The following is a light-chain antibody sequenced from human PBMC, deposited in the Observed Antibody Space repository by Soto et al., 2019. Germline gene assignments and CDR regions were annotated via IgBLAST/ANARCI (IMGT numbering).Light chain of an antibody. Sequence: DIQLTHAPGILSVSLAYRGSLTCRASQSISSWLAWYQQKPGKAPKLLIYKASSLESGVPSRFSGSGSGTEFTLTISSLQPDDFATYYCQQYNSYSLTFGGGTKVDIK. J-gene: IGKJ4*01. V-gene: IGKV1-5*03. CDR3: QQYNSYSLT. CDR2: KAS. CDR1: QSISSW.